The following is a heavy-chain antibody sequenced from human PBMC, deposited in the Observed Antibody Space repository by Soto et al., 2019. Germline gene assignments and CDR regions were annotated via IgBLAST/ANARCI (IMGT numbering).Heavy chain of an antibody. V-gene: IGHV1-69*01. J-gene: IGHJ3*02. Sequence: QVQLVQSGAEVKKPGSSVKVSCKASGGTFSSYAISWVRQAPGQGLEWMGGIIPIFGTANYAQKFQGRVTITADESTSTAYMELSSRRSEDTAVYYCARGGRRDYGETDAFDIWGQGTMVTVSS. CDR2: IIPIFGTA. CDR3: ARGGRRDYGETDAFDI. D-gene: IGHD3-16*01. CDR1: GGTFSSYA.